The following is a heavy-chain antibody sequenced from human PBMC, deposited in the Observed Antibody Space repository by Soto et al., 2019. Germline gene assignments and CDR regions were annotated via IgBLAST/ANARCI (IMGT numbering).Heavy chain of an antibody. Sequence: PGGSLRLSCAASGFTFRSYTMSWVRQAPGKGLEWVSSFSGRDATTYYADSVKGRFTISRDNSKNTLYPQMNSLRAEDTALYFCVRTIVGATKGGWFDPWGQGALVTVSS. CDR1: GFTFRSYT. D-gene: IGHD1-26*01. V-gene: IGHV3-23*01. J-gene: IGHJ5*02. CDR3: VRTIVGATKGGWFDP. CDR2: FSGRDATT.